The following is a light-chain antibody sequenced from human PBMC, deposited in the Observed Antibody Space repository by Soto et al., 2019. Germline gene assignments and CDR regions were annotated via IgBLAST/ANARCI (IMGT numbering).Light chain of an antibody. J-gene: IGLJ1*01. CDR3: CSYAGTYTYV. Sequence: QSVLTQPRSVSGSPGQSVTISCTGTSSDVGGYNYVSWYQQHPGKAPKLTIYDVNKRPSGVPDRFSGSKSGSTASLTISGLQSEDEADYFCCSYAGTYTYVFGTGTKVTVL. CDR1: SSDVGGYNY. V-gene: IGLV2-11*01. CDR2: DVN.